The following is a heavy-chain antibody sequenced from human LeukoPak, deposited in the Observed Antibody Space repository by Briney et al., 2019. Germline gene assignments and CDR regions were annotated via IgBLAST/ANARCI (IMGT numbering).Heavy chain of an antibody. CDR1: GYTFTGYY. V-gene: IGHV1-2*02. CDR2: INPNSGGT. J-gene: IGHJ4*02. CDR3: ARTGVYYGSGDY. Sequence: ASVKVSCKASGYTFTGYYMHWVRQAPGQGLEWMGWINPNSGGTDYAQKFQGRVTMTRDTSISTAYMELSRLRSDDTAVYYCARTGVYYGSGDYWGQGTLVTVSS. D-gene: IGHD3-10*01.